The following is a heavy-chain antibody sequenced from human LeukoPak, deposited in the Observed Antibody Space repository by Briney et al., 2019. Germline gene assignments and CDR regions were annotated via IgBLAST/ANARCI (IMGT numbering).Heavy chain of an antibody. D-gene: IGHD3-10*01. Sequence: GGSLRLSCAASGFTFSSYGMHWVRLAPGKGLEWVAVIWYDGSNKYYADSVKGRFTISRDNSKNTLYLQMNSLRAEVTAVYYWTRGSGGYYSWLDPWGQGNLVTVSS. CDR1: GFTFSSYG. J-gene: IGHJ5*02. V-gene: IGHV3-33*01. CDR3: TRGSGGYYSWLDP. CDR2: IWYDGSNK.